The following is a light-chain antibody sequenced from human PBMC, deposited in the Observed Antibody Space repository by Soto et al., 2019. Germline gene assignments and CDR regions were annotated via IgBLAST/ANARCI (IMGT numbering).Light chain of an antibody. CDR2: GNS. CDR1: SSNIGAGYD. V-gene: IGLV1-40*01. J-gene: IGLJ3*02. Sequence: QSVLTQPPSVSGAPGQRVTISCTGSSSNIGAGYDVHWYQQLPGTAPKLLIYGNSNRPSGVPDRFSGSKSGTSASLVITGLQAEDEADYYCQSYDSSRSGRGVFGGGTQLTVL. CDR3: QSYDSSRSGRGV.